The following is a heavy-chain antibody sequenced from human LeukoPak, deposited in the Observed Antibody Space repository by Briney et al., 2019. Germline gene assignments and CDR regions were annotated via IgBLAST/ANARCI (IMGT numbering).Heavy chain of an antibody. CDR3: ARVGVGATRGWFDP. CDR1: GFTFSSYW. J-gene: IGHJ5*02. D-gene: IGHD1-26*01. CDR2: INSDGTST. Sequence: PGGSLRLSCAASGFTFSSYWMHCVGQAPGKMLMCVSRINSDGTSTSYADSVKGRFTISRDTAKNTLYLQMNSLRAEDTAVYYCARVGVGATRGWFDPWGQGTLVTVSS. V-gene: IGHV3-74*01.